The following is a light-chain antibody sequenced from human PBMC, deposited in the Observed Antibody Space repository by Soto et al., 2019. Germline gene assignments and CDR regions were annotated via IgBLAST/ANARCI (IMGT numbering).Light chain of an antibody. J-gene: IGLJ3*02. CDR3: VLYMGSGISV. CDR2: STN. Sequence: QTVVTQEPSFSVSPGRTVTLTCGLSSGSVSTSYYPSWYQQNPGQAPRTLIYSTNTRSSGVPDRFSGSILGNKAALTITGAQADDESDYYCVLYMGSGISVFGGGTKVTVL. V-gene: IGLV8-61*01. CDR1: SGSVSTSYY.